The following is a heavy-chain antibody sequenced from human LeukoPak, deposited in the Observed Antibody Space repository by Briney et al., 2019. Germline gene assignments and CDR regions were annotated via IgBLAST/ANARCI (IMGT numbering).Heavy chain of an antibody. Sequence: EASVKLSCKASGYIFGDYHIHWVRQAPGQGLEWMGNINPNTGGTNYAQKFRGRVTITRDTSVTTAYMDLSRLMSDDTALYYCGREEKGGLFDYWDQGTLVTVSS. CDR3: GREEKGGLFDY. J-gene: IGHJ4*02. V-gene: IGHV1-2*02. D-gene: IGHD2-15*01. CDR1: GYIFGDYH. CDR2: INPNTGGT.